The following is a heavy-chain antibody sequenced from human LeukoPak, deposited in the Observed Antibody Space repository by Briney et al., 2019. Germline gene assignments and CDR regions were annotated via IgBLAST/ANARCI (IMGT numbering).Heavy chain of an antibody. CDR2: IIPIFGTA. D-gene: IGHD3-9*01. CDR3: ARDRESPLHYDILTGYNT. V-gene: IGHV1-69*13. CDR1: GGTFSSYA. Sequence: SVKVSCKXSGGTFSSYAISWVRQAPGQGLEWMGGIIPIFGTANYSQKFQGRVTITADESTSTAYMELSSLRSEDTAVYYCARDRESPLHYDILTGYNTWGQGTLVTVSS. J-gene: IGHJ5*02.